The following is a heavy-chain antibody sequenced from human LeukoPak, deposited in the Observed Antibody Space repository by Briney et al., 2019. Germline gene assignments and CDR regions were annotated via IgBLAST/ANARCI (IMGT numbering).Heavy chain of an antibody. Sequence: PGGSLRLSCTASGFTFGDYATSWVRQAPGKGLEWVGFIRSKAYGGTTEYAASVKGRFTISRDDSKSIAYLQMNSLKTEDTAVYYCTSAICSGTSCDAFDYWGQGTLVTVSS. CDR2: IRSKAYGGTT. V-gene: IGHV3-49*04. J-gene: IGHJ4*02. CDR1: GFTFGDYA. D-gene: IGHD2-2*01. CDR3: TSAICSGTSCDAFDY.